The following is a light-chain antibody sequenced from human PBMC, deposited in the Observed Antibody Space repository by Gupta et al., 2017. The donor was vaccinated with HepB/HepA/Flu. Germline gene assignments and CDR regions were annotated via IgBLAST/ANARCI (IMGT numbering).Light chain of an antibody. V-gene: IGKV2-28*01. Sequence: DLVLTQSQLSLPVIPGEPDSIACTSSQSLLHSNGDNYLDWYLQKPGQSPPLLIHLGSNRASGVPDRVSGSGSDTEFTLKISGVEAEDVGFYYGLQGRQTPYTFGQGTKLDIK. CDR1: QSLLHSNGDNY. J-gene: IGKJ2*01. CDR2: LGS. CDR3: LQGRQTPYT.